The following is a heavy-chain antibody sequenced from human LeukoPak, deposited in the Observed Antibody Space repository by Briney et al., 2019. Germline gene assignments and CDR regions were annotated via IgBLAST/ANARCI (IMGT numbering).Heavy chain of an antibody. CDR1: GGSFSDYY. V-gene: IGHV4-34*01. J-gene: IGHJ4*02. Sequence: KPSETLSLTCAVYGGSFSDYYWSWIRQPPGQGLEWIGEINHTGSTNYNPSLKSRVTISVDTSKNQFSLKLSSVTAADTAVYYCAGGYQPPRFWGQGTLVTVSS. D-gene: IGHD2-2*01. CDR3: AGGYQPPRF. CDR2: INHTGST.